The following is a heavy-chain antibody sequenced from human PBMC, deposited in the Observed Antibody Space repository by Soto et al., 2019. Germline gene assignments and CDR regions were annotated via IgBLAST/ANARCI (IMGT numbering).Heavy chain of an antibody. Sequence: QVQLQQWGAGLLKPSETLSLTCAVYGGSFSGYYWSWXXXPPGKGLEWIGEINHSGSTNYNPSLKSRVTISVDTSKNQFSLXXXXXXXXXXXXYXCARRSYLDVWGQGTTVTVSS. CDR2: INHSGST. D-gene: IGHD1-26*01. CDR3: ARRSYLDV. CDR1: GGSFSGYY. V-gene: IGHV4-34*01. J-gene: IGHJ6*02.